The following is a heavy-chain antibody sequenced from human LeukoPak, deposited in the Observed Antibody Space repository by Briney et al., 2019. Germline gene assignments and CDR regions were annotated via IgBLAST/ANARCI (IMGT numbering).Heavy chain of an antibody. D-gene: IGHD4-11*01. V-gene: IGHV1-2*02. CDR2: INTKSDGT. CDR1: GYTFTAYY. J-gene: IGHJ6*03. CDR3: ARAPDYSNYYYYMDV. Sequence: GASVKVSCKASGYTFTAYYIHWVRQAPGQGLEWMGYINTKSDGTIYAQKFQGRVTMTRDTSISTAYMELSRLRSDDTAVYYCARAPDYSNYYYYMDVWGKGTTVTVS.